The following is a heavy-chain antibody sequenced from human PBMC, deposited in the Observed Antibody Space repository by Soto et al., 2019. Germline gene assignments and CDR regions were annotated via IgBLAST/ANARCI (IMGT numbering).Heavy chain of an antibody. V-gene: IGHV3-23*01. CDR3: AQDDLAYYDIWA. J-gene: IGHJ1*01. CDR2: ISNSGRSP. Sequence: GGSLRLSCAASGLTFSSYAMSWVRQAPGKGLEWVSHISNSGRSPKYADSVKGRFTISRDNSKKTLYLQMNSLRAEDTAIYYCAQDDLAYYDIWAWGQGTLVTVSS. CDR1: GLTFSSYA. D-gene: IGHD3-9*01.